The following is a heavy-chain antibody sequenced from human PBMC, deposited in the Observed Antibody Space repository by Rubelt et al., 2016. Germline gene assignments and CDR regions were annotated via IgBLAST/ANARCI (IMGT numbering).Heavy chain of an antibody. Sequence: QVQLVQSGAEVKKPGASVKVSCKASGYTFTGYYMHWVRQAPGQGLEWMGWLNPNSGGTNSDRKFQGRVPMTRDTSSSTAYMELSRLRSDDTAVYYCARDYCSGGSCYSVFDYWGQGTLVTVSS. V-gene: IGHV1-2*02. D-gene: IGHD2-15*01. J-gene: IGHJ4*02. CDR2: LNPNSGGT. CDR3: ARDYCSGGSCYSVFDY. CDR1: GYTFTGYY.